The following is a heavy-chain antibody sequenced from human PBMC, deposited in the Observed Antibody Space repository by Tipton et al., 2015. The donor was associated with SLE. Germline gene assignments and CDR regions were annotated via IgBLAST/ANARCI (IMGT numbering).Heavy chain of an antibody. CDR3: AKPSQGTGSSDY. CDR1: GFTFSSYA. CDR2: ITGSGGST. Sequence: GSLRLSCAASGFTFSSYAMSWVRQAPGKGLEWVSTITGSGGSTDYADSVRGRFTISRDNSKNTLYLQMNSLRAEDTAVYYCAKPSQGTGSSDYWGQGTLVTVSS. J-gene: IGHJ4*02. D-gene: IGHD3-10*01. V-gene: IGHV3-23*01.